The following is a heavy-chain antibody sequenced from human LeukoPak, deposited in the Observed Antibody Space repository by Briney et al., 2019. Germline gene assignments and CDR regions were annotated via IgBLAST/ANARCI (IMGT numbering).Heavy chain of an antibody. CDR2: IYYSGST. CDR3: ARVEVVVPAAIFWFAP. J-gene: IGHJ5*02. D-gene: IGHD2-2*01. Sequence: SETLSLTCTVSGGSISSYYWSWIRQPPGKGLEWIGYIYYSGSTNYNPSLKSRVTISVDTSKNQFSLKLSSVTAADTAVYYCARVEVVVPAAIFWFAPGGQGTLVPASS. V-gene: IGHV4-59*01. CDR1: GGSISSYY.